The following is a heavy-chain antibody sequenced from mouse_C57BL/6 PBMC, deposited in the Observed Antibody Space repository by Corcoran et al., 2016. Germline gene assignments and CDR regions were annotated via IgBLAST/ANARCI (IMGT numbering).Heavy chain of an antibody. CDR2: INTYSGVP. CDR1: GYTFTTYG. D-gene: IGHD1-1*01. CDR3: ARGSSDFDY. Sequence: QIQLVQSGPELKKPGETVKISCKASGYTFTTYGMSWVKQAPGKGLKWMGWINTYSGVPTYADDFKGQFAFSLETSASTAYLQINNLKNEETATYCCARGSSDFDYWGQGTTLTVSS. V-gene: IGHV9-3*01. J-gene: IGHJ2*01.